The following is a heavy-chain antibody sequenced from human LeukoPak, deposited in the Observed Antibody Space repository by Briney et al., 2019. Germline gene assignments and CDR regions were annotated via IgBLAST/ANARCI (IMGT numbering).Heavy chain of an antibody. J-gene: IGHJ4*02. D-gene: IGHD2-8*01. CDR3: ARDYVDDIPMIKDY. V-gene: IGHV1-46*01. Sequence: ASVKVSCKASGYTFTTYDINWVRQAPGQGLEWMGKINLSGGSTTYAQKFQGRVTMTRDTSTSTVYMELSSLRSEDTAVYYCARDYVDDIPMIKDYWGQGTLVTVSS. CDR1: GYTFTTYD. CDR2: INLSGGST.